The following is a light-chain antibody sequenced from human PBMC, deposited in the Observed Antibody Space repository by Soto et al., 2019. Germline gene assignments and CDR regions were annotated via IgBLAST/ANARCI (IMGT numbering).Light chain of an antibody. Sequence: ETVMTQSAATLSVSPGERATLSCRASQSDSSNLAWYQQKPGQALRLLIYGASTRVTGIPARFSGSGSGTEFTLTISSLQSEDFAVYYCQQYNNWPRTFGQGTKVEIK. V-gene: IGKV3-15*01. CDR1: QSDSSN. CDR3: QQYNNWPRT. CDR2: GAS. J-gene: IGKJ1*01.